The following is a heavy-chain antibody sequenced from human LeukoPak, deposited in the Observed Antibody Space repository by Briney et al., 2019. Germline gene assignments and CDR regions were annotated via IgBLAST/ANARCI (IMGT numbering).Heavy chain of an antibody. Sequence: PGGSLRLSCAASGFTFSSYSMNWVRQAPGKGLEWVSSISSSSSYIYYADSVKGRFTISRDNAKNSLYLQMNSLRAEDTAVYYCARDSGFLEWLLPFDYWGPGNPGHRLL. J-gene: IGHJ4*02. V-gene: IGHV3-21*01. CDR1: GFTFSSYS. CDR3: ARDSGFLEWLLPFDY. D-gene: IGHD3-3*01. CDR2: ISSSSSYI.